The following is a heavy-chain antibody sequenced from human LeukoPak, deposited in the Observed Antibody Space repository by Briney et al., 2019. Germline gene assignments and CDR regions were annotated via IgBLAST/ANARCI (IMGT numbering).Heavy chain of an antibody. CDR2: IYYSGST. J-gene: IGHJ6*03. CDR3: ARSVGQLELGYYYYMDV. V-gene: IGHV4-39*01. CDR1: GGSISSSSYY. D-gene: IGHD1-7*01. Sequence: SETLSLTCTVSGGSISSSSYYWGWIRQPPGKGLEWIGSIYYSGSTYYNPSLKSRVTISVDTSKNQFSLKLSSVTAADTAVYYCARSVGQLELGYYYYMDVWGKGTTVTVSS.